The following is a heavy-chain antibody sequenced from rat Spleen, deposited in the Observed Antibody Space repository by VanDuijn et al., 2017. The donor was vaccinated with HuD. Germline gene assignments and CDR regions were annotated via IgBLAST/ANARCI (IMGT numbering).Heavy chain of an antibody. CDR1: GFTFNSYD. D-gene: IGHD1-9*01. CDR3: ARHILRVYLPYYFDY. J-gene: IGHJ2*01. Sequence: EVQLVESGGGLVQPGRSLKLSCAVSGFTFNSYDMAWVRQAPTKGLEWVASISPSGGFTYYRDSVKGRFTISRDNAKSSLYLQMDSLRSEDTATYYCARHILRVYLPYYFDYWGQGVMVTVSS. V-gene: IGHV5-25*01. CDR2: ISPSGGFT.